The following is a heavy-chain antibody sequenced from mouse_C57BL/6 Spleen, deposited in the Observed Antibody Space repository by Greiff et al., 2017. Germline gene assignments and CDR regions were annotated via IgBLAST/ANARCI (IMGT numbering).Heavy chain of an antibody. CDR3: AIGGSTGVAPGLAY. D-gene: IGHD1-1*01. CDR2: IYPGGGSN. V-gene: IGHV1-55*01. J-gene: IGHJ3*01. CDR1: GYTFTSYW. Sequence: QVQLQQSGAELVKPGASVKMSCKASGYTFTSYWITWVKQRPGKGLEWIGGIYPGGGSNNYNEKFKSKATLTVDTSSSTAYMQHSSLTSENSAVYYVAIGGSTGVAPGLAYWGQGTLVTVSA.